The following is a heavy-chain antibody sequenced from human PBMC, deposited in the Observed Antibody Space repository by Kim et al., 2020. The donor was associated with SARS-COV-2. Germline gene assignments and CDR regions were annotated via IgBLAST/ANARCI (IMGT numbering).Heavy chain of an antibody. J-gene: IGHJ4*02. Sequence: SETLSLTCAVYGGSFSGYYWSWIRQPPGKGLEWIGEINHSGSTNYNPSLKSRVTISVDTSKNQFSLKLSSVTAADTAVYYCARGLGRWLQWAVDYWGQGTLVTVSS. V-gene: IGHV4-34*01. CDR2: INHSGST. D-gene: IGHD5-12*01. CDR3: ARGLGRWLQWAVDY. CDR1: GGSFSGYY.